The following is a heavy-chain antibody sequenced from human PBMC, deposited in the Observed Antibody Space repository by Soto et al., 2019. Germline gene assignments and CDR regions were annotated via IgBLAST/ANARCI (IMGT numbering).Heavy chain of an antibody. CDR2: INHSGST. D-gene: IGHD3-3*01. Sequence: PSETMSLTCAVCGGSFSGYYWSWIRQPPGKGLEWIGEINHSGSTNYNPSLKSRVIISVDTSKNQFSLKLSSVTAADTAVYYCARNGSYYDFWSGYYFGGGMDVWGQGTTVTVSS. CDR3: ARNGSYYDFWSGYYFGGGMDV. V-gene: IGHV4-34*01. CDR1: GGSFSGYY. J-gene: IGHJ6*02.